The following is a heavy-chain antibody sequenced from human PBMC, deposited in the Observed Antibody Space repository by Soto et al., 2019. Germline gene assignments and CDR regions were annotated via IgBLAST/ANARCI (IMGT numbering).Heavy chain of an antibody. D-gene: IGHD3-16*01. CDR1: GGTFSSYA. CDR2: IIPIFGTA. J-gene: IGHJ4*02. CDR3: AKDRLAGGFDY. V-gene: IGHV1-69*13. Sequence: ASVKVSCTASGGTFSSYAISWVRQAPGQGLEWMGGIIPIFGTANYAQKFQGRVTITADESTSTAYMELNSLRADDTAVYYCAKDRLAGGFDYWGQGTLVTVSS.